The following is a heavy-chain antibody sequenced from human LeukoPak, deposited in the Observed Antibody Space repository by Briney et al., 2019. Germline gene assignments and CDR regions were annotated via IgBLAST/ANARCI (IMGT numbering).Heavy chain of an antibody. D-gene: IGHD3-16*02. Sequence: ASVKVSCKASGYTFTDYYIHWVRQAPGQGLEWMGRINPNTGGTDYAQISQGRVTMTRDTSISTAYTELSSLRSDDTAVYYCARSGSYPLDFWGQGTLVTVSS. V-gene: IGHV1-2*06. CDR3: ARSGSYPLDF. CDR2: INPNTGGT. J-gene: IGHJ4*02. CDR1: GYTFTDYY.